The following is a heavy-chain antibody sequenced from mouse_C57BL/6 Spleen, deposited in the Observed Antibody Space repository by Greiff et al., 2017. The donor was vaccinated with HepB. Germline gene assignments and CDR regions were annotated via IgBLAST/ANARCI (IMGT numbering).Heavy chain of an antibody. CDR2: IDPSDSET. V-gene: IGHV1-52*01. Sequence: QVQLQQPGAELVRPGSSVKLSCKASGYTFTSYWMHWVKQRPIQGLEWIGNIDPSDSETHYNQKFKDKATLTVDKSSSTAYMQLSSLTSEDSAVYYCARGRPEGYAMDDWGQGTSVTVSS. J-gene: IGHJ4*01. CDR1: GYTFTSYW. CDR3: ARGRPEGYAMDD.